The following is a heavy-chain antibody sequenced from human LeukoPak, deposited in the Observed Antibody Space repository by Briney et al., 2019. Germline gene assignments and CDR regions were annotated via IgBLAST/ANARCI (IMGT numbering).Heavy chain of an antibody. CDR2: ISAYNGNT. CDR3: ATHGSGSYYPPRYYYYGMDV. CDR1: GYTFTSYG. Sequence: GASVKASCKASGYTFTSYGISWVRQAPGQGLEWMGWISAYNGNTNYAQKLQGRVTMTTDTSTSTAYMELRSLRSDDTAVYYCATHGSGSYYPPRYYYYGMDVWGQGTTVTVSS. D-gene: IGHD3-10*01. V-gene: IGHV1-18*01. J-gene: IGHJ6*02.